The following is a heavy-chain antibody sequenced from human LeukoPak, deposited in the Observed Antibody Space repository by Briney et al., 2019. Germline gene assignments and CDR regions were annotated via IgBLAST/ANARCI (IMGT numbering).Heavy chain of an antibody. Sequence: SETLSLTCTVSGYSISSTYYWGWIRQPPGKGLQWIGSIYYSGTTYYNPSLKSRVTMPVDTSKNQFSLKLSSVTVADTAVYYCARSYCGGDCYSLGWFDPWGQGALVTVSS. J-gene: IGHJ5*02. V-gene: IGHV4-38-2*02. D-gene: IGHD2-21*01. CDR2: IYYSGTT. CDR1: GYSISSTYY. CDR3: ARSYCGGDCYSLGWFDP.